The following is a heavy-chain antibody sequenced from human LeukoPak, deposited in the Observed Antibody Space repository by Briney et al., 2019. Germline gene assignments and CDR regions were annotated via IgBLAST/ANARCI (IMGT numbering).Heavy chain of an antibody. CDR3: ARDWGSRGKFDI. V-gene: IGHV3-21*01. Sequence: GGSLRLSCAASGFTFSSYSMNWVRQAPGKRLEWVSSISSSSSYIYYADSVKGRFTISRDNAKNSLYLQMNSLRAEDTAVYYCARDWGSRGKFDIWGQGTMVTVSS. D-gene: IGHD3-16*01. CDR2: ISSSSSYI. CDR1: GFTFSSYS. J-gene: IGHJ3*02.